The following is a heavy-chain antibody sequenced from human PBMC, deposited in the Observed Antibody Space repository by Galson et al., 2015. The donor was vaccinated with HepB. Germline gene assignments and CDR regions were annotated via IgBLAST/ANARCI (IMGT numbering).Heavy chain of an antibody. Sequence: SLRLSCAASGFTFSSYSMNWVRQAPGKGLEWVSSISSSSSYIYYADSVKGRFTISRDNAKNSLYLQMNSLRAEDTAVYYCARSPVGVIAPFDYWGQGTLVTVSS. CDR2: ISSSSSYI. D-gene: IGHD2-21*01. CDR3: ARSPVGVIAPFDY. J-gene: IGHJ4*02. V-gene: IGHV3-21*01. CDR1: GFTFSSYS.